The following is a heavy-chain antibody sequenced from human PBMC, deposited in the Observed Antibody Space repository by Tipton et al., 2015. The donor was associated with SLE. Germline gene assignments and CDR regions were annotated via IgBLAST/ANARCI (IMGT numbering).Heavy chain of an antibody. J-gene: IGHJ3*02. D-gene: IGHD5-18*01. CDR2: IYYSGST. CDR3: ARHLGYSYGREAFDI. Sequence: TLSLTCTVSGGSISSYYWSWIRQPPGKGLEWIGYIYYSGSTNYNPSLKSRVTISVDTSKNQFSLKLSSVTAADTAVYYCARHLGYSYGREAFDIWGQGTMVTVSS. CDR1: GGSISSYY. V-gene: IGHV4-59*01.